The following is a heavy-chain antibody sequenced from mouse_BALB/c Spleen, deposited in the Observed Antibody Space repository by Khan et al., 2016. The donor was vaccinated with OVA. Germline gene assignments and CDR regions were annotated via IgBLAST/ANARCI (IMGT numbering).Heavy chain of an antibody. Sequence: EVKLEESGPSLVKPSQTLSLTCSVTGDSVTSGYWTWIRKFPGNKLEYMGYMIYSGDTYYNHSLQSRISITRHTSKNQYYLQLNSVTTEDTATYYCARSTYRYAFAYWGQGTLVTVSA. J-gene: IGHJ3*01. CDR3: ARSTYRYAFAY. CDR1: GDSVTSGY. V-gene: IGHV3-8*02. D-gene: IGHD2-14*01. CDR2: MIYSGDT.